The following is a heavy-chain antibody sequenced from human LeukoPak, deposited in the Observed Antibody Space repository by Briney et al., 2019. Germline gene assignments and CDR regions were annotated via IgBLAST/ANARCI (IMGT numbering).Heavy chain of an antibody. CDR3: AREGYCSSTSCYDDYYYYMDV. J-gene: IGHJ6*03. CDR1: GYTFTGYY. D-gene: IGHD2-2*01. CDR2: INPNSGGT. V-gene: IGHV1-2*02. Sequence: GASVKVSCKASGYTFTGYYMHWVRQAPGQGLEWMGWINPNSGGTNYAQKFQGRVTMTRDTSISTAYMELSRLRSDDTAVYYCAREGYCSSTSCYDDYYYYMDVCGKGTTVTVSS.